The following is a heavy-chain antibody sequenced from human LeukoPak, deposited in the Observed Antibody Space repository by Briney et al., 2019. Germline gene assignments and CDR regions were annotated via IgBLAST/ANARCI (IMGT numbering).Heavy chain of an antibody. CDR1: GFTVSSNY. Sequence: GGSLRLSCAASGFTVSSNYMSWVRQAPGKGLEWVSVIYSGGSTYYADSVKGRFTISRDNSKNALYLQMNSLRAEDTAVYYCAKALAVIISFFDYWGQGTLVTVSS. J-gene: IGHJ4*02. D-gene: IGHD3-3*01. V-gene: IGHV3-53*01. CDR2: IYSGGST. CDR3: AKALAVIISFFDY.